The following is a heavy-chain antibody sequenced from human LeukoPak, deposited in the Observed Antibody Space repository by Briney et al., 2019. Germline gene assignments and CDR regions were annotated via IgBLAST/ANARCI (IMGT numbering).Heavy chain of an antibody. D-gene: IGHD5-18*01. CDR2: IYTSGST. CDR1: GDSISSGNYY. V-gene: IGHV4-61*02. J-gene: IGHJ4*02. Sequence: SQTLSLTCTVSGDSISSGNYYWPWIRQPAGKGLEWIGRIYTSGSTNYHPSLKSRVTISVDTSKNQFSLKLSSVTAADTAVYYCATLGYSYGTDYWGQGTLVTVSS. CDR3: ATLGYSYGTDY.